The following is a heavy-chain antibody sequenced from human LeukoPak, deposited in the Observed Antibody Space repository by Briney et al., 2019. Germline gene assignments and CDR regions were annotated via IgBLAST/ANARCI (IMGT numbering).Heavy chain of an antibody. CDR3: ARAVGATAPPGYYYYYYMDV. D-gene: IGHD1-26*01. CDR1: GGSISTYY. CDR2: IYYSGST. V-gene: IGHV4-59*01. Sequence: SETLSLTRTVSGGSISTYYWSWIRQPPGKGLEWIGFIYYSGSTNYNPSLKSRVTISVDTSKNQFSLRLNSVTAADTAVYYCARAVGATAPPGYYYYYYMDVWGKGTTVTVSS. J-gene: IGHJ6*03.